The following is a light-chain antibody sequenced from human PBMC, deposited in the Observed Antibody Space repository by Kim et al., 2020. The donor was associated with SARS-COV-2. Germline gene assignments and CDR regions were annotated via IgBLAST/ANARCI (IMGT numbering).Light chain of an antibody. V-gene: IGLV3-19*01. CDR1: SLRSYY. J-gene: IGLJ3*02. Sequence: SSELTQDPAVSVALGQTVTITCQGDSLRSYYPSWYQQKPGQAPVIVIYVGHSRPSGIPDRFSGSRSGNTASLTITGAQAEDEADYYCHSRDSTGNRWVFGGGTKLAVL. CDR3: HSRDSTGNRWV. CDR2: VGH.